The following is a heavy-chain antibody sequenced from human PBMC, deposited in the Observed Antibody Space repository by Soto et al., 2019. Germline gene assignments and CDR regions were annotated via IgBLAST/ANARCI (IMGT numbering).Heavy chain of an antibody. V-gene: IGHV1-8*01. J-gene: IGHJ5*02. CDR1: GYTFTSYD. CDR2: MNPNSGNT. Sequence: ASVKVSCKASGYTFTSYDINWVRQATGQGLEWMGWMNPNSGNTGYAQKFQGRVTMTRNTSISTAYMELSSLRPEDTAVYYCARGCSSTSCFYNWFDPWGQGTLVTVSS. D-gene: IGHD2-2*01. CDR3: ARGCSSTSCFYNWFDP.